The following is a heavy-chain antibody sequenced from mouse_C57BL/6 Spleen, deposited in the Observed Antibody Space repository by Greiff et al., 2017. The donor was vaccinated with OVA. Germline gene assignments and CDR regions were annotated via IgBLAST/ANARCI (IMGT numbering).Heavy chain of an antibody. CDR2: SRNKANDYTT. CDR1: GFTFSDFY. V-gene: IGHV7-1*01. Sequence: DVHLVESGGGLVQSGRSLRLSCATSGFTFSDFYMEWVRQAPGKGLEWIAASRNKANDYTTEYSASVKGRFIVSRDTSQSILYLQMNALRAEDTAIYYCARDLTGTRAMDYWGQGTSVTVSS. D-gene: IGHD4-1*01. CDR3: ARDLTGTRAMDY. J-gene: IGHJ4*01.